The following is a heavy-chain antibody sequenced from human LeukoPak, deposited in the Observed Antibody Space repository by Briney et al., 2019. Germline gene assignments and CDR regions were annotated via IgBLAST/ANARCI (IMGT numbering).Heavy chain of an antibody. D-gene: IGHD1-7*01. CDR3: AKDLPAGTKMGGFDY. CDR1: GFSFSNSG. V-gene: IGHV3-30*18. Sequence: GRSLRLSCAGSGFSFSNSGMHWVRQAPGKGLEWVAVISFDGNNQYYADSVKGRFTTSRDNSKNTLYLQMNSLRPEDTAIYYCAKDLPAGTKMGGFDYWGQGTLVTISS. J-gene: IGHJ4*02. CDR2: ISFDGNNQ.